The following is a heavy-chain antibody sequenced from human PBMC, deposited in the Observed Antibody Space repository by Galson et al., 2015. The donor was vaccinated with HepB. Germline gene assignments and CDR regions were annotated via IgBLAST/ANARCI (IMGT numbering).Heavy chain of an antibody. CDR1: GYTFSTYS. Sequence: SVKVSCKASGYTFSTYSITWVRQAPGPGLEWVGWMGPDNRDTNNARKFQGRVTMTTDTFTSTAYMVLRSLRSDDTAVAYCARGALVGGVGGSLNNWFDPWGQGTLVTVSS. CDR2: MGPDNRDT. V-gene: IGHV1-18*01. CDR3: ARGALVGGVGGSLNNWFDP. D-gene: IGHD2-15*01. J-gene: IGHJ5*02.